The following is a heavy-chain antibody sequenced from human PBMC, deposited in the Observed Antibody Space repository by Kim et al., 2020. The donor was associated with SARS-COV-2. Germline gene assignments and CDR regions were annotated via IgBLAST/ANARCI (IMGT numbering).Heavy chain of an antibody. J-gene: IGHJ6*02. D-gene: IGHD2-15*01. Sequence: GGFLRLSCAASGFTFSYYGIHWVRQAPGKGLEWVAVIWYDGSNKYYADSVKGRFTISRDNSKNTLYLQINSLRAEDTAVYYCAKDLCSGVSCYYYYYGMDVWGQGTTVTVSS. V-gene: IGHV3-33*06. CDR3: AKDLCSGVSCYYYYYGMDV. CDR2: IWYDGSNK. CDR1: GFTFSYYG.